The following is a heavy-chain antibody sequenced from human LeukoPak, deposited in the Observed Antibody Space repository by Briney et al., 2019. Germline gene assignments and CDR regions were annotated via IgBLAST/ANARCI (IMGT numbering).Heavy chain of an antibody. CDR2: IYYNGST. Sequence: SETLSLTCTVSGGSVSSGSYYWSWIRQPPGKGLEWIGYIYYNGSTNYNPSLKSRVTISVDTSKNQFSLKLSSVTAADTAVYYCARSRGVVVTTFAEYFQYWGQGTLVTVSS. D-gene: IGHD2-21*02. CDR3: ARSRGVVVTTFAEYFQY. CDR1: GGSVSSGSYY. J-gene: IGHJ1*01. V-gene: IGHV4-61*01.